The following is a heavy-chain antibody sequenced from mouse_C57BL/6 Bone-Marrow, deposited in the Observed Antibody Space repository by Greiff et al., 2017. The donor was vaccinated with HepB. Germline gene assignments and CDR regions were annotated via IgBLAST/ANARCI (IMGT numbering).Heavy chain of an antibody. D-gene: IGHD1-1*01. CDR2: IYPGSGST. CDR1: GYTFTSYW. V-gene: IGHV1-55*01. J-gene: IGHJ1*03. CDR3: AREGYYGLYWYFDV. Sequence: QVHVKQPGAELVKPGASVKMSCKASGYTFTSYWITWVKQRPGQGLEWIGDIYPGSGSTNYNEKFKSKATLTVDTSSSTAYMQLSSLTSEDSAVYYCAREGYYGLYWYFDVWGTGTTVTVSS.